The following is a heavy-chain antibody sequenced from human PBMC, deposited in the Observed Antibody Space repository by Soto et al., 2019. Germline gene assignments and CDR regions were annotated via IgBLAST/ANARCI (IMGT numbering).Heavy chain of an antibody. CDR2: IHYSGST. Sequence: QLQLQESGPGLVKPSETLSLTCTVSGAFISSSSGYYWAWIRQPPGKGLEWIGNIHYSGSTYYNPPHTRRVTIPGDTSKNQFSLILSSVPAADTAVYYCARRVTMIRGWGGGEFDYWGQGTLVTVSS. D-gene: IGHD3-10*01. CDR1: GAFISSSSGYY. CDR3: ARRVTMIRGWGGGEFDY. J-gene: IGHJ4*02. V-gene: IGHV4-39*01.